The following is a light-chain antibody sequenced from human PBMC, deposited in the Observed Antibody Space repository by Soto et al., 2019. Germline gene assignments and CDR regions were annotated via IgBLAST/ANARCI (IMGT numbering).Light chain of an antibody. Sequence: DIQMTQSPSSLSASVGDRVTITCRASQSIRYYLNWYQQKPGKAPKLLIYAASSLQSGVPSRFSGSGSGTDFTITISSLQPEDFATYYCLQSYRTPQNTFGQGNKLEIK. V-gene: IGKV1-39*01. CDR2: AAS. J-gene: IGKJ2*01. CDR1: QSIRYY. CDR3: LQSYRTPQNT.